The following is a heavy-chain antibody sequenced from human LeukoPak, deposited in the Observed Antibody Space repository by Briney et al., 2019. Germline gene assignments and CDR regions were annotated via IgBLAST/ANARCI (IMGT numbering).Heavy chain of an antibody. CDR3: AREKYCTSTDCLHGRFYFNY. CDR1: GFTFSNYA. Sequence: PGGSLRLSCAASGFTFSNYAMTWVRQAPGKGLEWVAVISSDGRNENYADSVRGRFTISRDNSKNTLYLQMNTLRPEDTAVYYCAREKYCTSTDCLHGRFYFNYWGQGTLVTVSS. J-gene: IGHJ4*02. CDR2: ISSDGRNE. V-gene: IGHV3-30*04. D-gene: IGHD2-2*01.